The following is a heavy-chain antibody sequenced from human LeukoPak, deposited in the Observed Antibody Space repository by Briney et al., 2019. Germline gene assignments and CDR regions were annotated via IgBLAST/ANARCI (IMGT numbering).Heavy chain of an antibody. J-gene: IGHJ2*01. CDR3: ARGAGTKGWYFGL. CDR2: IYSGGST. Sequence: GGSLRLSCAASGFTFITYGMHWVRQAPGKGLEWVSVIYSGGSTYYADSVKGRFTISRDNSKNTLYLQMNSLRAEDTAVYYCARGAGTKGWYFGLWGRGTLVTVSS. V-gene: IGHV3-66*01. D-gene: IGHD3-10*01. CDR1: GFTFITYG.